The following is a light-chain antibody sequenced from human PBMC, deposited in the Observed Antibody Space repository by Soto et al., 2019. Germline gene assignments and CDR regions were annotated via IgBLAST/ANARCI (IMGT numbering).Light chain of an antibody. CDR1: QPISTY. V-gene: IGKV1-39*01. CDR2: NGA. CDR3: QQFFISLVT. Sequence: DIQLTQSPSFLSASVGDRVTITCRASQPISTYLNWYQHKPGRAPKLLIYNGATLYSGVPSRFTGSGSGTDFTLTINGLHQEDFATYYCQQFFISLVTFGPGTEVD. J-gene: IGKJ3*01.